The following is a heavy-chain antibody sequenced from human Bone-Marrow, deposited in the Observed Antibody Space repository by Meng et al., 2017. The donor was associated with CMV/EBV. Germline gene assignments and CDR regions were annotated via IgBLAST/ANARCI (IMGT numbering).Heavy chain of an antibody. J-gene: IGHJ4*02. D-gene: IGHD6-13*01. CDR3: AKGISASSSSWCGE. V-gene: IGHV3-23*01. Sequence: GGSLRLSCAASGFTFSSYAMSWVRQAPGKGLEWVSAISGSGGSTYYADSVKGRFTISRDNSKNTLYLQMNSLRAEDTAVYYYAKGISASSSSWCGEGGQGTLVTVSS. CDR1: GFTFSSYA. CDR2: ISGSGGST.